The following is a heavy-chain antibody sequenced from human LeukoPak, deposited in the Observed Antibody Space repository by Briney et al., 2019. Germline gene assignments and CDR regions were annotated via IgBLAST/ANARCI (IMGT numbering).Heavy chain of an antibody. Sequence: PGGSLRLSCAASGFTFSSYAMSWVRQAPGRGLEWVSAISGSGGSTYYADSVKGRFTISRDNSKNTLYLQMNSLRAEDTAVYYCAKPPGGLNTAMATNDYWGQGTLVTVSS. V-gene: IGHV3-23*01. J-gene: IGHJ4*02. D-gene: IGHD5-18*01. CDR1: GFTFSSYA. CDR3: AKPPGGLNTAMATNDY. CDR2: ISGSGGST.